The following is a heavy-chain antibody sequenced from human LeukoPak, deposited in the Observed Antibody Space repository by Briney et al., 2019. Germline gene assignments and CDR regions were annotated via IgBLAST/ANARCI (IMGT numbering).Heavy chain of an antibody. V-gene: IGHV4-38-2*01. D-gene: IGHD5-18*01. CDR3: ARIDGYTYGYAAY. J-gene: IGHJ4*02. CDR2: IYPSGST. CDR1: GYSISSGYY. Sequence: SETLSLTCAVSGYSISSGYYWGWIRQRPGKGLEVIGNIYPSGSTYCNPSLNSRVTISVDTSKNQFSLKLTSVTAADTAVYYCARIDGYTYGYAAYWGQGTLVTVSS.